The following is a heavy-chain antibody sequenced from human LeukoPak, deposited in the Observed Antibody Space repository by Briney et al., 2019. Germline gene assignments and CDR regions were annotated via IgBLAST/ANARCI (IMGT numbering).Heavy chain of an antibody. D-gene: IGHD3-16*01. J-gene: IGHJ3*02. CDR3: ARVTGRYVWGSLDAFDI. V-gene: IGHV4-59*01. CDR2: IYYSGST. CDR1: GGSISSYY. Sequence: SETLSLTCTVSGGSISSYYWSWIRQPPGKGLEWIGYIYYSGSTNYNPSLKSRVTISVDTSKNQLSLKLSSVTAADTAVYYCARVTGRYVWGSLDAFDIWGQGTMVTVSS.